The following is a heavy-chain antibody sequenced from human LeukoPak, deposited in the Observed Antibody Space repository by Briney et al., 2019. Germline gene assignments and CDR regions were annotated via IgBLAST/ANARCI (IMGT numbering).Heavy chain of an antibody. Sequence: PGGSLRLSCAASGFTFSSYGMHWVRQAPGKGLEWVAVISYDGSNKYYADSVKGRFTISRDNSKNTLDLHMGSLRAEDMAVYYCRISGWYRGMYYFDYWGQGTLVTVSS. V-gene: IGHV3-30*03. J-gene: IGHJ4*02. CDR2: ISYDGSNK. D-gene: IGHD6-19*01. CDR3: RISGWYRGMYYFDY. CDR1: GFTFSSYG.